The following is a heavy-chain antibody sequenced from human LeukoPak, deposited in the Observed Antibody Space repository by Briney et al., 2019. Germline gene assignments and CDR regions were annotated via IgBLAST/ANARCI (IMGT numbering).Heavy chain of an antibody. CDR3: AREGGYDSWSGPGMDV. CDR2: ISSSSSYI. CDR1: GFSFSSYT. D-gene: IGHD3-3*01. V-gene: IGHV3-21*01. J-gene: IGHJ6*02. Sequence: PGGSLRLSCAASGFSFSSYTMNWVRQAPGKGLEWVSSISSSSSYIYYADSVKGRFTISRDNAKNSLYLQMNSLRAEDTAVYYCAREGGYDSWSGPGMDVWGQGTTVTVSS.